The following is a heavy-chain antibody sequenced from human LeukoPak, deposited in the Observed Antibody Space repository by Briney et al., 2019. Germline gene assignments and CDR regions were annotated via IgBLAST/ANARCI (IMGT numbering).Heavy chain of an antibody. J-gene: IGHJ4*02. CDR1: GGSVSNFY. Sequence: SETLSLTCTVSGGSVSNFYWSWVRQPPGEGLEWIGYIYYSGTTSYNPSLKSRLTISVDTSKNQFSLKLSSVTAADKAVYYCARNLGSGKYYSYFDYWGQGTLVTVSS. CDR3: ARNLGSGKYYSYFDY. CDR2: IYYSGTT. D-gene: IGHD1-26*01. V-gene: IGHV4-59*02.